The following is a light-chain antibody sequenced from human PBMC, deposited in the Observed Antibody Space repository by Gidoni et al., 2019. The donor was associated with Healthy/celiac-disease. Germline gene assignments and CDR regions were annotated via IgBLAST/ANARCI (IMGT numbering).Light chain of an antibody. CDR2: GAS. V-gene: IGKV3-20*01. J-gene: IGKJ1*01. Sequence: EIVFTHSPGTLSLSPGERATLSCRASQSVSSSYLAWYQQKPGQAPRRLIYGASSRATGIPDRFSGSGSGTDFTLTISRLEPEDFAVYYCQQYGSSPGTFGQGTKVEIK. CDR1: QSVSSSY. CDR3: QQYGSSPGT.